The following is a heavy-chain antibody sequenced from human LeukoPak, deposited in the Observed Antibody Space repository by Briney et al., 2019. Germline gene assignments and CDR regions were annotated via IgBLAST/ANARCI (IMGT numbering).Heavy chain of an antibody. D-gene: IGHD3-10*01. CDR3: ASGSGSYRTPYYYMDV. CDR1: GFTFSSYW. Sequence: PGGSLRLSCAASGFTFSSYWMSWVRQAPGKGLEWVSVIYSGGSTYYADSVKGRFTISRDNSKNTLYLQMNSLRAEDTAVYYCASGSGSYRTPYYYMDVWGKGTTVTVSS. V-gene: IGHV3-53*01. CDR2: IYSGGST. J-gene: IGHJ6*03.